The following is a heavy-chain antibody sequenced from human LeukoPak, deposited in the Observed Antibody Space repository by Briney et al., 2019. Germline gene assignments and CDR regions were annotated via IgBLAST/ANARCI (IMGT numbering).Heavy chain of an antibody. V-gene: IGHV4-61*01. CDR3: ARGYSNYFDY. D-gene: IGHD4-11*01. Sequence: PSETLSLTCTVSGGSVSSGSYYWSWIRQPPGKGLEWIGYIYYSGSTNYNPSLKSRVTISVDTSKNQFSLKLSSVTAADTAVYYCARGYSNYFDYWGQGTLVTVPS. CDR1: GGSVSSGSYY. CDR2: IYYSGST. J-gene: IGHJ4*02.